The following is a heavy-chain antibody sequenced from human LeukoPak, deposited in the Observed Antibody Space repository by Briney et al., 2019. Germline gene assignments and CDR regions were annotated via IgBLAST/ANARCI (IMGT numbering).Heavy chain of an antibody. CDR2: IYTSGST. V-gene: IGHV4-4*07. Sequence: SETLSLTCTVSGGSISSYYWSWIRQPAGKGLEWIGRIYTSGSTNYNPSLKSRVTMSVDTSKNQFSLKLSSVTAADTAVYYCAGYGILTGYYGPYGMDVWGQGTTVTVSS. D-gene: IGHD3-9*01. CDR3: AGYGILTGYYGPYGMDV. J-gene: IGHJ6*02. CDR1: GGSISSYY.